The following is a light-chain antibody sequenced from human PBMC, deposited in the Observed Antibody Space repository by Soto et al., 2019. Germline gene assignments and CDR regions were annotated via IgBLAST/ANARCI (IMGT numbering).Light chain of an antibody. CDR3: QQTYSTPPT. CDR2: AAS. CDR1: QNISRR. J-gene: IGKJ1*01. V-gene: IGKV1-39*01. Sequence: DIQMTQSPSTLPASVGDRVTITCRASQNISRRLAWYQQKPGIAPKLLIYAASSLQSGVPSRFSGSGSGTDFTLTISSLQPEDFATYYCQQTYSTPPTFGQGTKVDIK.